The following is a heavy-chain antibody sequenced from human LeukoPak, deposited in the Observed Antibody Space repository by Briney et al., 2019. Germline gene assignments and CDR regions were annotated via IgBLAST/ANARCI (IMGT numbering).Heavy chain of an antibody. J-gene: IGHJ4*02. CDR1: GYTFTKYY. CDR3: ARDIRGYSDNFDY. V-gene: IGHV1-46*01. Sequence: ASVKVSCKASGYTFTKYYIHWVRQAPGQGLEWMGIINPNVGTTLYSQKFQGRVTLTTDTSTSTAYMELRSLRSDDTAVYYCARDIRGYSDNFDYWGQGTLVTVSS. D-gene: IGHD3-22*01. CDR2: INPNVGTT.